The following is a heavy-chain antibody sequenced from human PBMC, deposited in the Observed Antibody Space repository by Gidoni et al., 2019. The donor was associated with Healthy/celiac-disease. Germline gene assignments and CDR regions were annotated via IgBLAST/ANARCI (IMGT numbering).Heavy chain of an antibody. CDR2: IKSKTDGGTT. CDR3: TTEAGGTMPPW. CDR1: GFTFSNAW. Sequence: EVQLVESGGGLVKPGGSLRLSCAASGFTFSNAWMSWVRQAPGKGLEWVGRIKSKTDGGTTDYAAPVKGRFTISRDDSKNTLYLQMHSLKTEDTAVYYCTTEAGGTMPPWWGQGTLVTVSS. D-gene: IGHD3-16*01. J-gene: IGHJ4*02. V-gene: IGHV3-15*01.